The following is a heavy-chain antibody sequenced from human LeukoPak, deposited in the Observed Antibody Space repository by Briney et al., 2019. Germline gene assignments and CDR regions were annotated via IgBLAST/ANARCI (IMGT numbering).Heavy chain of an antibody. Sequence: GGSLRLSCAASEFTFSSYSMNWVRQAPGKGLEWVSYISSSGSTIYYADSVKGRFTISRDNAKNSLYLQMNSLRAEDTAVYYCAKDYVSGDGYWDFDYWGQGTLVTVSS. D-gene: IGHD5-24*01. CDR3: AKDYVSGDGYWDFDY. J-gene: IGHJ4*02. CDR1: EFTFSSYS. CDR2: ISSSGSTI. V-gene: IGHV3-48*04.